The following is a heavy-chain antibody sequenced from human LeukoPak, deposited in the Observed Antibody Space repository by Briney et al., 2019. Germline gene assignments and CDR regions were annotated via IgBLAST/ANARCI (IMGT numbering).Heavy chain of an antibody. CDR1: GFTFSSYS. V-gene: IGHV3-21*01. CDR2: ISSSSSYI. Sequence: GGSLRLSCAASGFTFSSYSMNWVRQAPGKVLEWVSSISSSSSYIYYADSVKGRFTISRDNAKNSLYLQMNSLRAEDTAVYYCARCPPYYYGSGSNPLDYWGQGTLVTVSS. D-gene: IGHD3-10*01. J-gene: IGHJ4*02. CDR3: ARCPPYYYGSGSNPLDY.